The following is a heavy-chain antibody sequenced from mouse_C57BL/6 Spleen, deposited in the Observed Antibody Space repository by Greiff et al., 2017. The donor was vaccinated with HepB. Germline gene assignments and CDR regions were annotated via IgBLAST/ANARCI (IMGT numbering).Heavy chain of an antibody. CDR3: ARDSSGSAWFAY. CDR1: GYTFTSYG. V-gene: IGHV1-81*01. D-gene: IGHD3-2*02. Sequence: QVQLKESGAELARPGASVKLSCKASGYTFTSYGISWVKQRTGQGLEWIGEIYPRSGNTYYNEKFKGKATLTADKSSSTAYMELRSLTSEDSAVYFCARDSSGSAWFAYWGQGTLVTVSA. J-gene: IGHJ3*01. CDR2: IYPRSGNT.